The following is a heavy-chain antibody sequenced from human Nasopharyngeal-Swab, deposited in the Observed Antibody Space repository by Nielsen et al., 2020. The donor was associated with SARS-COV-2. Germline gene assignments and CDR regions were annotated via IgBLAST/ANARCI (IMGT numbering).Heavy chain of an antibody. CDR2: ISSSRSYI. CDR3: ARASEITIFGVVQHWDY. Sequence: GESLKISCAVSGFTFSSYSMNWVRQAPGKGLEWVSSISSSRSYIYYADSVKGRFTISRDNAKNSLYLQMNSLRAEDTAVYYCARASEITIFGVVQHWDYWGQGTLVTVSS. D-gene: IGHD3-3*01. CDR1: GFTFSSYS. V-gene: IGHV3-21*01. J-gene: IGHJ4*02.